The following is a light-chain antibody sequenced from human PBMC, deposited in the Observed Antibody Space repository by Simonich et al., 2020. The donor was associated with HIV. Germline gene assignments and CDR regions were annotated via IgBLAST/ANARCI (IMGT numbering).Light chain of an antibody. Sequence: DIVMTQSPLSLPVTPGEPASISCRSSQSLLHSNGYNYLDWYLQKPGQSPQLLIYLGSNRASGLPDRFSGSASGTDFTLKISRVEAEDVGVYYCMQALQTPITFGQGTKLEIK. V-gene: IGKV2-28*01. J-gene: IGKJ2*01. CDR1: QSLLHSNGYNY. CDR2: LGS. CDR3: MQALQTPIT.